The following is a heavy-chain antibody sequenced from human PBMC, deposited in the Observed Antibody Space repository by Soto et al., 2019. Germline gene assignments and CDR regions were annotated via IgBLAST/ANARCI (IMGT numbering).Heavy chain of an antibody. Sequence: VASVKVSCKASGGTFSSYAISWVRQAPGQGLEWMGGIIPIFGTANYAQKFQGRVTITADESTSTAYMELSSLRSEDTAVYYCARSVDTAMEYYYYYGMDVWGQATTVTVSS. V-gene: IGHV1-69*13. CDR2: IIPIFGTA. J-gene: IGHJ6*02. CDR1: GGTFSSYA. D-gene: IGHD5-18*01. CDR3: ARSVDTAMEYYYYYGMDV.